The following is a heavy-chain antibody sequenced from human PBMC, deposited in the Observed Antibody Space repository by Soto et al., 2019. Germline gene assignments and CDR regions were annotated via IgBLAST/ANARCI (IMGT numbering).Heavy chain of an antibody. CDR3: ARGPGDYDAFDI. D-gene: IGHD4-17*01. CDR2: IYYSGST. J-gene: IGHJ3*02. V-gene: IGHV4-59*01. CDR1: GGSISSYY. Sequence: SETLSLTCTVSGGSISSYYWSWIRQPPGKGLEWIGYIYYSGSTNYNPSLKSRVTISVDTSKNQFSLKLSSVTAADTAVYYCARGPGDYDAFDIWGQGTMVTVSS.